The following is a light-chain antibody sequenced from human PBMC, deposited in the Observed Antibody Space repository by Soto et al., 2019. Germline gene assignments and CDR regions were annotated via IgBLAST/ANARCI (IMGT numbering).Light chain of an antibody. CDR1: QSVSRN. Sequence: EIVMTQSPATLSVSPGERATLCCRASQSVSRNLAWYQQKPGQAPRLLIYAASTRATGIPARFSGSGSGTEFTLTISSLQSEDFAVYYCQQYNNWPYTFGQGTKLEIK. V-gene: IGKV3-15*01. J-gene: IGKJ2*01. CDR3: QQYNNWPYT. CDR2: AAS.